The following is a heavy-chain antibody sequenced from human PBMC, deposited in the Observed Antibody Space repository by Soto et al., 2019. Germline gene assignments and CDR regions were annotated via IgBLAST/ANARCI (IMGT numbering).Heavy chain of an antibody. CDR1: GFTFSSYG. D-gene: IGHD2-8*01. V-gene: IGHV3-30*03. Sequence: GGSLRLSCAASGFTFSSYGMHWVRQAPGKGLEWVAVISYDGSNKYYADSVKDRFTISRDNSKNTLYLQMNSLRAEDTAVYYCASPNPAQNGDYYYGMDVWGQGTTVTVSS. J-gene: IGHJ6*02. CDR2: ISYDGSNK. CDR3: ASPNPAQNGDYYYGMDV.